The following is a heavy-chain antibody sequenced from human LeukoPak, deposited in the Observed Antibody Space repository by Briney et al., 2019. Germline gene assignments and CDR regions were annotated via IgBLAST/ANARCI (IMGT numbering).Heavy chain of an antibody. CDR1: GGSISSYY. V-gene: IGHV4-59*08. J-gene: IGHJ4*02. Sequence: TSETLSLTCTVSGGSISSYYWSWIRQPPGKGLEWIGYIYYSGGTNYNPSLKSRVTISLDTSKNQFSLKLSSVTAADTAVYYCARGGNSLLHYFDYWGQGTLVTVSS. CDR3: ARGGNSLLHYFDY. CDR2: IYYSGGT. D-gene: IGHD4-23*01.